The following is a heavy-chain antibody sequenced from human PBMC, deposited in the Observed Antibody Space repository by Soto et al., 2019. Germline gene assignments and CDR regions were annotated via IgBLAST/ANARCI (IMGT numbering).Heavy chain of an antibody. D-gene: IGHD1-26*01. Sequence: VGSLRLSCAASGFTFSSYAMSWVRQAPGKGLEWVSAISGSGGSTYYADSVKGRFTISRDNSKNTLYLQMNSLRAEDTAVYYCAKGDSEWELLYDYWGQGTLVTVSS. J-gene: IGHJ4*02. CDR3: AKGDSEWELLYDY. CDR2: ISGSGGST. CDR1: GFTFSSYA. V-gene: IGHV3-23*01.